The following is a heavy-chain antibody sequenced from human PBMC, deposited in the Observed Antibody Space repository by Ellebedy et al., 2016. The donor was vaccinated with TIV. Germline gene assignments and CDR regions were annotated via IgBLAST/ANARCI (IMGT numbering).Heavy chain of an antibody. V-gene: IGHV3-11*06. Sequence: GESLKISCAAPGFKFSAYQMSWIRQAPGQGLEWVSYITSSSNTNYADSVKGRFTISRDNAKNTLYLQMNSLTAGDTAVYYCARGGPGGDNWFFGLWGRGTRVTGSS. CDR3: ARGGPGGDNWFFGL. J-gene: IGHJ2*01. D-gene: IGHD3-10*01. CDR1: GFKFSAYQ. CDR2: ITSSSNT.